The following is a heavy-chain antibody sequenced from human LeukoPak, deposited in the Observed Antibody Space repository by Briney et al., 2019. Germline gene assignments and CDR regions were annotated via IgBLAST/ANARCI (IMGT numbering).Heavy chain of an antibody. Sequence: PSETLSLTCTVSGGSISSSSYYWGWIRQPPGKGLEWIGSIYYSGSTYYNPSPKSRVTISVDTSKNQFSLKLSSVTAADTAVYYCAPTYYYGSGSYFGGFDYWGQGTLVTVSS. CDR3: APTYYYGSGSYFGGFDY. CDR2: IYYSGST. D-gene: IGHD3-10*01. V-gene: IGHV4-39*07. CDR1: GGSISSSSYY. J-gene: IGHJ4*02.